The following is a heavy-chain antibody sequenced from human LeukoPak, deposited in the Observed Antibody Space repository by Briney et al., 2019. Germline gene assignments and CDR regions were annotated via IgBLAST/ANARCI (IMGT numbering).Heavy chain of an antibody. V-gene: IGHV3-7*01. D-gene: IGHD3-22*01. CDR1: GFTFSSYW. CDR2: IKQDGSEK. CDR3: ARDYYDSSGYYYLDY. Sequence: GGSLRLSCAASGFTFSSYWMSWVRQAPGKGLEWVANIKQDGSEKYYVDSVKGRFTISRDNAKDSLYLQMNSLRAEDTAVYYCARDYYDSSGYYYLDYWGQGTLVTVSS. J-gene: IGHJ4*02.